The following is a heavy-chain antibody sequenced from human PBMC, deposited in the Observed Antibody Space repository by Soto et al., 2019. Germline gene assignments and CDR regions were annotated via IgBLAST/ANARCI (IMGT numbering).Heavy chain of an antibody. CDR2: IRGSGGTT. D-gene: IGHD3-22*01. Sequence: GGTRRLSCVASGFTFSSYALNWVRQAPGRGLECVSAIRGSGGTTYYADSVQGRFTISRDNSKNTLLLKMNSMRAEDADIYYCETSPKLISTSTDCWGQGSMVT. J-gene: IGHJ4*02. CDR1: GFTFSSYA. V-gene: IGHV3-23*01. CDR3: ETSPKLISTSTDC.